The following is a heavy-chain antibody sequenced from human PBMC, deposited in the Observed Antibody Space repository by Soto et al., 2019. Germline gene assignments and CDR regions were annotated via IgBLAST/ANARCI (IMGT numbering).Heavy chain of an antibody. J-gene: IGHJ6*02. D-gene: IGHD1-20*01. CDR3: ARAVLRYYYGMDV. CDR1: GDSISSGDYY. Sequence: SETLSLTCTVSGDSISSGDYYWSWIRQPPGKGLEWIGYIYYSGSTHYNPSLKSRITISLDTSKNQFFLKLSSVTAADTAVYYCARAVLRYYYGMDVWGQGTTVTVSS. V-gene: IGHV4-30-4*01. CDR2: IYYSGST.